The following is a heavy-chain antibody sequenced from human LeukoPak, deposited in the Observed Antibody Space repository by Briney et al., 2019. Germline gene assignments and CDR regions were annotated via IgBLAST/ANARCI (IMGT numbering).Heavy chain of an antibody. CDR3: ATDGGPGLDP. J-gene: IGHJ5*02. CDR2: IIPILGIA. Sequence: SVKVSCKASGGTFSSYAISWVRQAPGQGLEWMGRIIPILGIANYAQKFQGRVTMTEDTSTDTAYMELSSLRSEDTAVYYCATDGGPGLDPWGQGTLVTVSS. CDR1: GGTFSSYA. D-gene: IGHD3-10*01. V-gene: IGHV1-69*04.